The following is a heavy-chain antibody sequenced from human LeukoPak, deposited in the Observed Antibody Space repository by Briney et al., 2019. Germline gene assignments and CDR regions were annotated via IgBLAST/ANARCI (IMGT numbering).Heavy chain of an antibody. V-gene: IGHV4-4*02. CDR1: GGSISSSTNW. J-gene: IGHJ5*02. CDR2: IYHSGGT. CDR3: ARVLAAAGNNWFDP. D-gene: IGHD6-13*01. Sequence: SETQSLTCAVSGGSISSSTNWWSWVRQPPGKGLEWIGEIYHSGGTNYNPSLKSRITISVDKSQNQFSLKLSSVTAADTAVYYCARVLAAAGNNWFDPWGQGTLVTVSS.